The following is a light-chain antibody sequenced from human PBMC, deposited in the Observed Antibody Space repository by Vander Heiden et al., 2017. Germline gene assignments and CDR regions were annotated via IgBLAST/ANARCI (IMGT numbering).Light chain of an antibody. CDR2: EVS. CDR3: SSYTSSSLV. Sequence: QPALTQPASVSGSPGQSITISCTGTSSDVGGYNYVSWDQQHPGKAPKLMIYEVSNRPSGVSNRFSGSKSGNTASLTISGLQAEDEADYYCSSYTSSSLVFGGGTKLTVL. CDR1: SSDVGGYNY. J-gene: IGLJ3*02. V-gene: IGLV2-14*01.